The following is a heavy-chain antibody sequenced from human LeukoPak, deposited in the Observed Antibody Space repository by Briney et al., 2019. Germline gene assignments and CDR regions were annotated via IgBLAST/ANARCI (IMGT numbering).Heavy chain of an antibody. CDR1: GFTFSSYS. D-gene: IGHD1-26*01. CDR2: ISSSSAI. Sequence: GGSLRLSCATSGFTFSSYSMHWVRQAPGKRLEWVSYISSSSAIKYADSVKGRFTISRDNAKNSLYLQMNSLRDKDTAVYYCARDLYYGFDYWGQGTLVSVSS. CDR3: ARDLYYGFDY. V-gene: IGHV3-48*02. J-gene: IGHJ4*02.